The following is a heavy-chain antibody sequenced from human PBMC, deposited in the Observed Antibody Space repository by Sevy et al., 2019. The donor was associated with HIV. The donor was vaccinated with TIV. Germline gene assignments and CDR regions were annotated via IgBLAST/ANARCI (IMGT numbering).Heavy chain of an antibody. V-gene: IGHV3-66*01. CDR2: IYSGGST. Sequence: GGSLRLSCAASGFTVSSNYMSWVRQAPGKGLEWVSVIYSGGSTYYADSVKGRFTISRDNSKITLYLQMNSLRAEDTAVYYCARDLAYYDSSGTVDYWGQGTLVTVSS. J-gene: IGHJ4*02. CDR1: GFTVSSNY. D-gene: IGHD3-22*01. CDR3: ARDLAYYDSSGTVDY.